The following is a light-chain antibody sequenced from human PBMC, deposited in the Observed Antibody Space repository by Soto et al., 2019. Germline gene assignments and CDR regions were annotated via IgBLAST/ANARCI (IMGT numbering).Light chain of an antibody. CDR1: QSVSTY. Sequence: DIQMTQSPSSLSASLGDRVTISCRASQSVSTYLNWYQQKPGKAPNLLIYGASSLRSGVPSRFSGSGSGTDFTLTISSLQPEDFATYYCQQSYIDPWTFGRGTTVEI. J-gene: IGKJ1*01. CDR2: GAS. CDR3: QQSYIDPWT. V-gene: IGKV1-39*01.